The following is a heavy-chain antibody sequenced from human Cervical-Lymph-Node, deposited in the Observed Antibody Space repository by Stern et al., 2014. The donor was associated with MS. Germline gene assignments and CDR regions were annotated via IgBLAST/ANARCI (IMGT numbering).Heavy chain of an antibody. D-gene: IGHD1-26*01. V-gene: IGHV3-9*01. CDR3: AKDRSYSGSPDPFDH. Sequence: EVQLVQSGGGLVQPGRSLRLSCAASGYTFPDYAMPWVRPAPGKGLEWVSSINWNGGSTGYTDSVKGRFTISRDNAKNSLQLQMNSLRLEDTAIYYCAKDRSYSGSPDPFDHWGQGTLVTVSS. J-gene: IGHJ5*02. CDR1: GYTFPDYA. CDR2: INWNGGST.